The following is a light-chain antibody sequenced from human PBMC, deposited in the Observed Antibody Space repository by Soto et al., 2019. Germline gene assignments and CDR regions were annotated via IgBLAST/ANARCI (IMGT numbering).Light chain of an antibody. J-gene: IGKJ1*01. CDR3: QQYTDWPPWT. CDR1: QGVSSR. Sequence: EIVMTQSPATLAVSPGERATLSCRASQGVSSRLAWYQQKPGQSPRLLIYDVSTRASDTPDRFSGSASGTEFTLTISSLQSEDFAIYYCQQYTDWPPWTFGQGAKVEIK. CDR2: DVS. V-gene: IGKV3-15*01.